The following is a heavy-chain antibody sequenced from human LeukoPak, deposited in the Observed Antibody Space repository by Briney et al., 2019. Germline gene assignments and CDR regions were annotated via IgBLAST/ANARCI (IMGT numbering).Heavy chain of an antibody. CDR2: INPNGGDT. J-gene: IGHJ4*02. Sequence: ASVKVSCKASGYTFTGYYMHWVRQAPGQGLEWMGRINPNGGDTKCAQKFQGRVAMTRDTSINTAYMDLSSLRSDDTAVYYCAPLIGGYFDYWGQGTLVTVSS. CDR1: GYTFTGYY. CDR3: APLIGGYFDY. V-gene: IGHV1-2*06. D-gene: IGHD2-15*01.